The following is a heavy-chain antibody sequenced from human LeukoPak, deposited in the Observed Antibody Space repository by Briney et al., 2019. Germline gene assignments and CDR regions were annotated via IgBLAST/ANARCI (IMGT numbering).Heavy chain of an antibody. V-gene: IGHV3-53*01. CDR1: GFTVSSNY. Sequence: GGSLRLSYAASGFTVSSNYMSWVRQAPGKGLEWVSVIYSGGSTYYADSVKGPFTISRDNSKNTLYLQMNSLRAEDTAVYYCASHYYSSAPGGAFDIWGQGTMVTVSS. CDR2: IYSGGST. D-gene: IGHD6-25*01. CDR3: ASHYYSSAPGGAFDI. J-gene: IGHJ3*02.